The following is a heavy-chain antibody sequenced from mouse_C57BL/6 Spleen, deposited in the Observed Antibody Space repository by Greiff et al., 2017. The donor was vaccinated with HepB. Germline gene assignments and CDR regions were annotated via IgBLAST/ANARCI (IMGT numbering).Heavy chain of an antibody. Sequence: EVQRVESGGGLVKPGGSLKLSCAASGFTFSSYTMSWVRQTPEKRLEWVATISGGGGNTYYPDSVKGRFTISRDNAKNTLYLQMSSLRSEDTALYYCARHPTKLYYYGSSYYFDYWGQGTTLTVSS. V-gene: IGHV5-9*01. J-gene: IGHJ2*01. CDR1: GFTFSSYT. CDR3: ARHPTKLYYYGSSYYFDY. CDR2: ISGGGGNT. D-gene: IGHD1-1*01.